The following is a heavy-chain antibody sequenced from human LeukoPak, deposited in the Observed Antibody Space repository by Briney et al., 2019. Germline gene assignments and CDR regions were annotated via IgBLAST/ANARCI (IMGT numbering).Heavy chain of an antibody. CDR1: GGSFSGYY. CDR3: ARGANYYDSSGYHYYYYYYMDV. V-gene: IGHV4-34*01. Sequence: PSETLSLTCAVYGGSFSGYYWSWIRQPPGKGLEWIGEINHSGSTNYNPSLESRVTISVDTSKNQFSLKLSSVTAADTAVYYCARGANYYDSSGYHYYYYYYMDVWGKGTTVTVSS. J-gene: IGHJ6*03. CDR2: INHSGST. D-gene: IGHD3-22*01.